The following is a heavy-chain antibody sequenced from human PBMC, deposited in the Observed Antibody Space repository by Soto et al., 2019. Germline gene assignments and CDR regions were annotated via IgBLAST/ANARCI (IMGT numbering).Heavy chain of an antibody. Sequence: ASETLSLTCAVYGGSFTGYYWSWIRQPPGKGLEWIGEINHSGSTNYNPSLKSRVTISVDTSKNQFSLKLSSVTAADTAVYYCARALGIAVAGMVSKFDPWGQGTLVTVSS. J-gene: IGHJ5*02. CDR3: ARALGIAVAGMVSKFDP. V-gene: IGHV4-34*01. CDR1: GGSFTGYY. CDR2: INHSGST. D-gene: IGHD6-19*01.